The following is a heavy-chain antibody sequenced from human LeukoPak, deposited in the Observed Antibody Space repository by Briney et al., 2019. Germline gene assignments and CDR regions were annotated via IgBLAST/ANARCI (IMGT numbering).Heavy chain of an antibody. CDR3: ARELVGYGDYVGVFDY. V-gene: IGHV4-30-4*08. Sequence: SETLSLTCTVSGGSISSGDYYWSWIRQPPGEGLEWIGYIYYSGSTYYNPSLKSRVTISVDTSKNQFSPKLSSVTAADTAVYYCARELVGYGDYVGVFDYWGQGTLVTVSS. CDR2: IYYSGST. D-gene: IGHD4-17*01. J-gene: IGHJ4*02. CDR1: GGSISSGDYY.